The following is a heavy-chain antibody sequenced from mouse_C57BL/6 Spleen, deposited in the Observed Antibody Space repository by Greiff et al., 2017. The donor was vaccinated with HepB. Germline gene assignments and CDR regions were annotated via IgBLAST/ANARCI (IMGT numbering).Heavy chain of an antibody. J-gene: IGHJ2*01. CDR1: GYTFTDYY. Sequence: VQLQQSGPELVKPGASVKISCKASGYTFTDYYMNWVKQSHGKSLEWIGDINPNNGGTSYNQKFKGKATLTVDKSSSTAYMELRSLTSEDSAVYYCASHPFDGYFDYWGQGTTLTVSS. D-gene: IGHD2-3*01. CDR2: INPNNGGT. V-gene: IGHV1-26*01. CDR3: ASHPFDGYFDY.